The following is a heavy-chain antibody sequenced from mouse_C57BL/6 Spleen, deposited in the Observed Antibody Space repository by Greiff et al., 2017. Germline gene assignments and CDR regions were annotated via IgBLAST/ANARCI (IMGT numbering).Heavy chain of an antibody. CDR1: GYSFTGYY. Sequence: EVKLVQSGPELVKPGASVKISCKASGYSFTGYYMNWVKQSPEKSLAWIGEINPSTGGTTYNQKFKAKATLTVDKSSSTAYMQLKSLTSEDSAVYYCVREWGYGSSYFDVWGTGTTVTVSS. D-gene: IGHD1-1*01. CDR2: INPSTGGT. V-gene: IGHV1-42*01. CDR3: VREWGYGSSYFDV. J-gene: IGHJ1*03.